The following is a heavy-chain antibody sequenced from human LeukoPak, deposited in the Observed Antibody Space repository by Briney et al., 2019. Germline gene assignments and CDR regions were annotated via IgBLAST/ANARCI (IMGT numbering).Heavy chain of an antibody. CDR2: IYPSGSA. CDR1: GGYISTYY. V-gene: IGHV4-4*07. CDR3: ARNKRLGWERADTTFDY. D-gene: IGHD1-1*01. J-gene: IGHJ4*02. Sequence: PSETLSLTCTVSGGYISTYYWSWIRQSAGKGLEWIGRIYPSGSANYNPSLKSRLAMSVDTSKNQFSLRLSSVTAADTAVYYCARNKRLGWERADTTFDYWGQGTLVTVSS.